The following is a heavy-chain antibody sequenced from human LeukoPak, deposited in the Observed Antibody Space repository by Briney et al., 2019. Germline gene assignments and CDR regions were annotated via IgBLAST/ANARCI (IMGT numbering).Heavy chain of an antibody. CDR3: ARGLSAGVDVYYYYMDV. CDR2: IIPIFGTA. V-gene: IGHV1-69*05. Sequence: SVKVSCKASGGTFSRSAISWVRQAPGQGLEWMGRIIPIFGTANYPQKFQGRVTITTDESTNTAYMELSSLRSEDTAVYYCARGLSAGVDVYYYYMDVWGKGTTVTVSS. D-gene: IGHD3-10*01. CDR1: GGTFSRSA. J-gene: IGHJ6*03.